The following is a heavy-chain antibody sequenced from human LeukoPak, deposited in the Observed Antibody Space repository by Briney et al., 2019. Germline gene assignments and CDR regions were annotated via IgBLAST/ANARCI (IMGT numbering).Heavy chain of an antibody. V-gene: IGHV1-2*06. J-gene: IGHJ4*02. CDR2: INPNSGGT. Sequence: ASMKVSCKASGYTFTGYYMHWVRQAPGQGLEWMGRINPNSGGTNYAQKFQGRVTMTRDTSISTAYMELSRLRPDDTAVYYCARVATVTTADYWGQGTLVTVSS. CDR3: ARVATVTTADY. D-gene: IGHD4-17*01. CDR1: GYTFTGYY.